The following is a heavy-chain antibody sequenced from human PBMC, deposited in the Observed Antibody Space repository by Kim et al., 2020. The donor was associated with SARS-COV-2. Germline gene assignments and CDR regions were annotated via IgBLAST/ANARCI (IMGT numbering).Heavy chain of an antibody. CDR2: ISYDGSNK. J-gene: IGHJ3*02. D-gene: IGHD3-10*01. CDR1: GFTFSSYG. V-gene: IGHV3-30*18. CDR3: AKERLLWFGEFDAFDI. Sequence: GGSLRLSCAASGFTFSSYGMHWVRQAPGKGLEWVAVISYDGSNKYYADSVKGRFTISRDNSKNTLYLQMNSLRAEDTAVYYCAKERLLWFGEFDAFDIWGQGTMVTVSS.